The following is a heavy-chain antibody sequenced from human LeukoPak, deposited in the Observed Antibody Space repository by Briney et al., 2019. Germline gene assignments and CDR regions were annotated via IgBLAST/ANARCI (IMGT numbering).Heavy chain of an antibody. D-gene: IGHD4-17*01. V-gene: IGHV4-39*07. J-gene: IGHJ4*02. Sequence: SETLSLTCTVSGGSISSYYWGWIRQPPGKGLEWIGSIYYSGSTYYNPSLKSRVTISVDTSKNQFSLKLSSVTAADTAVYYCARGSTVTRIHWGQGTLVTVSS. CDR2: IYYSGST. CDR1: GGSISSYY. CDR3: ARGSTVTRIH.